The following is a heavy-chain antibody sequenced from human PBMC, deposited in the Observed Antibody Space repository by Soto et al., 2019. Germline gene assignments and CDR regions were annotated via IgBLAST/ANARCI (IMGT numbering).Heavy chain of an antibody. J-gene: IGHJ6*02. Sequence: XGALKVSCAASGFTFSSYSMNWVRQAPGKGLDWVSYISSSSSTIYYADSVKGRFTISRDNAKNSLYLQMNSLRDEDTAVYYCARDGRYYDFWSGSPEGDYYYGMEVWGQGTTVTAP. D-gene: IGHD3-3*01. CDR2: ISSSSSTI. CDR1: GFTFSSYS. CDR3: ARDGRYYDFWSGSPEGDYYYGMEV. V-gene: IGHV3-48*02.